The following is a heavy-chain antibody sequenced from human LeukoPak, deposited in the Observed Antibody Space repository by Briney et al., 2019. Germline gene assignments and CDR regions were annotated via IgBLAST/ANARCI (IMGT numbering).Heavy chain of an antibody. Sequence: GRSLRLSCAASGFTFSSYAMHWVRQAPGKGLEGVAVISYDGSNKYYADSVKGRLTIPRDNSKNTLYLQMNSLRAEDTAVYYCVREVHYYYDSSGYRDYWGRGTLVTVSS. D-gene: IGHD3-22*01. J-gene: IGHJ4*02. CDR1: GFTFSSYA. CDR3: VREVHYYYDSSGYRDY. V-gene: IGHV3-30-3*01. CDR2: ISYDGSNK.